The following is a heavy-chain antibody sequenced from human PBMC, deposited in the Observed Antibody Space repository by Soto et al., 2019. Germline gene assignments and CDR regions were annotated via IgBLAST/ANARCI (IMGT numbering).Heavy chain of an antibody. CDR1: GYTFTSYA. V-gene: IGHV3-30-3*01. CDR2: ISYDGSNK. CDR3: ARDSSGYYSFDY. J-gene: IGHJ4*02. Sequence: SCKASGYTFTSYAMHWVRQAPGKGLEWVAVISYDGSNKYYAGSVKGRFTISRDNSKNTLYLQMNNLRAEDTAVYYCARDSSGYYSFDYWGQGTLVTVS. D-gene: IGHD3-22*01.